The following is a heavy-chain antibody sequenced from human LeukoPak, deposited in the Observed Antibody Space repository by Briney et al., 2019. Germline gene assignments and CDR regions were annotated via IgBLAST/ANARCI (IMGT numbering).Heavy chain of an antibody. CDR1: GGSISGNA. D-gene: IGHD1-26*01. V-gene: IGHV4-4*09. CDR2: IYTSGST. Sequence: PSETLSVTCTVSGGSISGNAWSWIRQPPGKGLEWIAYIYTSGSTDSNPSLKSRVTISVDTSKSQFSLKLSSVTAADTAVYYCANLWERGYWGQGTLVTVSS. J-gene: IGHJ4*02. CDR3: ANLWERGY.